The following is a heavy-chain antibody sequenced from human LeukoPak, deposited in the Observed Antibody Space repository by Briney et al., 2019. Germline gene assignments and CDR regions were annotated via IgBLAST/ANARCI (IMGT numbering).Heavy chain of an antibody. Sequence: ASVKVSCKASGYTFTAYYIHWVRHAPGQGREWTGWINPNSGDTNYAQKFQGRVTMTRDTSTTTAYMDLTSLTSDDTAVYYCARRLSTWSEGWFDPWGQGTLVTVSS. CDR3: ARRLSTWSEGWFDP. J-gene: IGHJ5*02. CDR1: GYTFTAYY. CDR2: INPNSGDT. V-gene: IGHV1-2*02. D-gene: IGHD6-13*01.